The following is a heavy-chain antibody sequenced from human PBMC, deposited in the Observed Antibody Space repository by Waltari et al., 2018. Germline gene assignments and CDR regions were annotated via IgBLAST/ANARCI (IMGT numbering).Heavy chain of an antibody. CDR1: GFTFSSYA. CDR2: MSGSGGST. D-gene: IGHD3-10*01. V-gene: IGHV3-23*01. Sequence: EVQLLESGGGLVQLGGSLRLSCAASGFTFSSYAMSWVRQAPGKGLEWVSAMSGSGGSTYYADSVKGRFTISRDNSKNTLYLQMNSLRAEDTAVYYCAKRAGGFGDFDYWGQGTLVTVSS. J-gene: IGHJ4*02. CDR3: AKRAGGFGDFDY.